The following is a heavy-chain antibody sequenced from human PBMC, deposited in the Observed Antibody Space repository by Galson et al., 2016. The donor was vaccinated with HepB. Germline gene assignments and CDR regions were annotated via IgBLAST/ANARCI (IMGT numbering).Heavy chain of an antibody. V-gene: IGHV3-15*01. CDR2: IKSKTDGGTT. CDR1: GFTFSGAW. D-gene: IGHD6-13*01. Sequence: SLRLSCAASGFTFSGAWMSWVRQAPGKGLEWVGRIKSKTDGGTTDYAAPVKGRFTISRDDSKNTLYLQMNSLRAEDTAVYSCVTERRTSSWCFWGQGTLVTVSS. J-gene: IGHJ1*01. CDR3: VTERRTSSWCF.